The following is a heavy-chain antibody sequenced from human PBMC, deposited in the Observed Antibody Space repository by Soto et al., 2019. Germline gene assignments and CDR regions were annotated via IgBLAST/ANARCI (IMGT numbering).Heavy chain of an antibody. CDR1: GYTFTSYD. J-gene: IGHJ5*02. CDR2: MNPNSGNT. D-gene: IGHD6-13*01. Sequence: ASVKVSCKASGYTFTSYDINWVRQATGQGLEWMGWMNPNSGNTGSAQKFQGRVTMTRNTSITTAYMELSSLRSEDTAVYYCARKRRDSSRWYNWFDPWGQGTLVTVSS. CDR3: ARKRRDSSRWYNWFDP. V-gene: IGHV1-8*01.